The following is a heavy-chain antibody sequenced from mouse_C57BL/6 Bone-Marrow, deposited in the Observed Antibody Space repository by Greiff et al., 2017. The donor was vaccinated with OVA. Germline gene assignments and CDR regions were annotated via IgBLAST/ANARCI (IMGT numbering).Heavy chain of an antibody. CDR2: IDPETGGT. V-gene: IGHV1-15*01. Sequence: VKLVESGAELVRPGASVTLSCKASGYTFTDYEMHWVKQTPVHGLEWIGAIDPETGGTAYNQKFKGKAILTADKSSSTAYMELRSLTSKDSAVYYCTRGYSNYYAMDYWGQGTSVTVSS. CDR3: TRGYSNYYAMDY. D-gene: IGHD2-5*01. CDR1: GYTFTDYE. J-gene: IGHJ4*01.